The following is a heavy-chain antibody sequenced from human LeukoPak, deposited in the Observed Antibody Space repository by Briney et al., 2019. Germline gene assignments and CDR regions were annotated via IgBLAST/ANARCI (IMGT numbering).Heavy chain of an antibody. D-gene: IGHD2-8*02. CDR3: ARRAGGEEAELVGAFDI. CDR1: GGSISSYY. CDR2: IYTSGST. J-gene: IGHJ3*02. Sequence: SETLSLTCTVSGGSISSYYWSWIRQPAGKGLEWIGRIYTSGSTNYNPSLKSRVTMSVDTSKNQFSLKLSSVTAADTAVYYCARRAGGEEAELVGAFDIWGQGTVVTVSS. V-gene: IGHV4-4*07.